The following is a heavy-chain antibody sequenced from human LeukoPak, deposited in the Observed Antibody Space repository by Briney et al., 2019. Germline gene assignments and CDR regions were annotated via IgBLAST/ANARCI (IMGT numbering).Heavy chain of an antibody. D-gene: IGHD6-19*01. J-gene: IGHJ4*02. V-gene: IGHV3-23*01. CDR3: ARDSSGWYYFDS. CDR2: ISGSGVST. CDR1: GFTFSSYA. Sequence: GGSLRLSCAASGFTFSSYAMSWVRQAPGKGLEWVSAISGSGVSTYYADSVKGRFTISRDNSKNTLYLQLNSLRAEDTAVYYCARDSSGWYYFDSWGQGTLVTVSS.